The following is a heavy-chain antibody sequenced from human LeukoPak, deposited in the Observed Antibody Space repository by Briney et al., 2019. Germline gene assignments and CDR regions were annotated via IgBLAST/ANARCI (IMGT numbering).Heavy chain of an antibody. D-gene: IGHD3-22*01. J-gene: IGHJ4*02. CDR1: GGSISSSSYY. Sequence: PSETLSLTCTVSGGSISSSSYYWGWIRQPPGKGLEWIGSIYYSGSTYYNPSLKSRVTISVDTSKNQFSLKLSSVTAEDTAVYYCARGESNYYDSSGYIDYWGQGTLVTVSS. V-gene: IGHV4-39*07. CDR2: IYYSGST. CDR3: ARGESNYYDSSGYIDY.